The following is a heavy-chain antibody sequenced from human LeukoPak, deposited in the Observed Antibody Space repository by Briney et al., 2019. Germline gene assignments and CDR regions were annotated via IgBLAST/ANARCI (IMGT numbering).Heavy chain of an antibody. V-gene: IGHV4-59*01. D-gene: IGHD2-2*01. CDR1: GGSISSYY. Sequence: SETLSLTCTVPGGSISSYYWSWLRQPPGKGLEWIGYIYYSGSTNYNPSLKSRVTISVDTSKNQFSLKLSSVTAADTAVYYCARALTQYCSSTSCYFWFDPGAREPWSPSPQ. CDR2: IYYSGST. CDR3: ARALTQYCSSTSCYFWFDP. J-gene: IGHJ5*02.